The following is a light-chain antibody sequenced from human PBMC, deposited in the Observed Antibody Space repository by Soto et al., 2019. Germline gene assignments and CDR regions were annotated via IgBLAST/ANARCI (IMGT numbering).Light chain of an antibody. J-gene: IGKJ4*01. Sequence: EIVMTQSPTTLSVSPGERATLSCRASQSVNIYFAWYQQKPGQAPGLLIFGASYRATGIPARFSGSGSGTEFNLTISSLQSEDFAVYFCQQYDDWLRLTFGGGTKVEIK. CDR1: QSVNIY. CDR3: QQYDDWLRLT. V-gene: IGKV3D-15*01. CDR2: GAS.